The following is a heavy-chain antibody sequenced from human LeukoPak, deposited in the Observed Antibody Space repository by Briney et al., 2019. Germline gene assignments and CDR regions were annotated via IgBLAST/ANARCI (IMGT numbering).Heavy chain of an antibody. CDR1: GFSFSDYY. D-gene: IGHD3-22*01. CDR2: ISTSSTYT. Sequence: GGSLRLSCAASGFSFSDYYMSWLRQAPGKGLEWVSYISTSSTYTIYADSVKGRFTITRDNDKNSLYLQMNSLRAEDTAVYYCARTVYYDSSGYYPPAGYFDYWGQGTLVTVSS. J-gene: IGHJ4*02. V-gene: IGHV3-11*03. CDR3: ARTVYYDSSGYYPPAGYFDY.